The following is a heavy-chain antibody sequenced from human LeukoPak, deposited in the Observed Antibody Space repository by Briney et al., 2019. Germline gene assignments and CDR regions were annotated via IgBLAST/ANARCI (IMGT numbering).Heavy chain of an antibody. J-gene: IGHJ6*02. D-gene: IGHD4-11*01. CDR2: INPNSGGT. Sequence: ASVKVSCKASGYTFTGYYMNWVRQAPGQGLERMGRINPNSGGTKYAQKFQGRVTMTRDTSINTAYMELSRLRSDDTAVYYCAREDSNPKYYYYYGMDVWGQGTTVTVSS. V-gene: IGHV1-2*06. CDR3: AREDSNPKYYYYYGMDV. CDR1: GYTFTGYY.